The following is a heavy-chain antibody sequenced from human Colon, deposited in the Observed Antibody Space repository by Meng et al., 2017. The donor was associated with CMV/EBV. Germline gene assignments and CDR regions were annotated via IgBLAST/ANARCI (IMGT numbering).Heavy chain of an antibody. D-gene: IGHD3-10*01. CDR1: GFTFGDYA. CDR2: IRSKAYDGTT. CDR3: ARGPERSGLLYGFDS. J-gene: IGHJ5*01. Sequence: GGSLRLSCTTSGFTFGDYAVSWVRQAPGKGLEWVGFIRSKAYDGTTNYAASLKGRFTISRDDSKSIAYLQMNSLKSEDTAVYYCARGPERSGLLYGFDSWARERWSPSPQ. V-gene: IGHV3-49*04.